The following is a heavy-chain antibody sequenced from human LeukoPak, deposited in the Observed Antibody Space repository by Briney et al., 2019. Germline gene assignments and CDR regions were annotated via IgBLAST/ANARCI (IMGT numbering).Heavy chain of an antibody. D-gene: IGHD2-15*01. V-gene: IGHV4-61*01. Sequence: SETLSLTCTVSGGSVSSRSYYWSWIRQPPGKGLEWIGYIYYSGTTNYNPSLQSRVTISVDTSKNQFSLKLSSVTAADTAVYYCARDEGYCSGGSCYRAEFFQHWGQGTLVTVSS. CDR1: GGSVSSRSYY. J-gene: IGHJ1*01. CDR2: IYYSGTT. CDR3: ARDEGYCSGGSCYRAEFFQH.